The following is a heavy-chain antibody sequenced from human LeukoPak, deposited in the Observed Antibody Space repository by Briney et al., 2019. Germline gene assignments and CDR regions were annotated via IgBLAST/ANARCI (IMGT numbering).Heavy chain of an antibody. CDR3: AKDGPEYSTSWYRFDS. CDR1: GFTFSSYG. Sequence: PGGSLRLSCAASGFTFSSYGMHWVRQTPGKGLEWVAVISYDGSNKYYADSVKGRFTISRDNSKNTLYLQMNSLRAEDTAVYYCAKDGPEYSTSWYRFDSWGQGTLVTVSS. D-gene: IGHD6-13*01. V-gene: IGHV3-30*18. CDR2: ISYDGSNK. J-gene: IGHJ5*01.